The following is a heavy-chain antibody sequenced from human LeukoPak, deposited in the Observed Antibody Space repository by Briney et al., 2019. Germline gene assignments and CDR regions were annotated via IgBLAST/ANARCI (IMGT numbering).Heavy chain of an antibody. V-gene: IGHV4-59*01. Sequence: PSETLSLTCTVSGGSISSYYWSWIRQPPGKGLEWIGYIYYSGSTNYNPSLKSRVTISVDTSKNQFSLKLNSVTAADTAVYYCARSEGSSWYLEASDIWGQGTMVTVSS. J-gene: IGHJ3*02. CDR1: GGSISSYY. CDR2: IYYSGST. D-gene: IGHD6-13*01. CDR3: ARSEGSSWYLEASDI.